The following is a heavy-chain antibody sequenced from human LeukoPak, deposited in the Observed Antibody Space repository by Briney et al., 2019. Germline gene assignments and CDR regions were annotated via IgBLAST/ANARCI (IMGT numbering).Heavy chain of an antibody. CDR2: IYYSGST. V-gene: IGHV4-61*01. Sequence: PWETLSLTCTVSGGSVSSGSYYWSWIRQPPGKGLEWIGYIYYSGSTNYNPSLKSRVTISVDTSKNQFSLKLSSVTAADTAVYYCARSGGVAVVDYWGQGTLVTVSS. D-gene: IGHD6-19*01. J-gene: IGHJ4*02. CDR1: GGSVSSGSYY. CDR3: ARSGGVAVVDY.